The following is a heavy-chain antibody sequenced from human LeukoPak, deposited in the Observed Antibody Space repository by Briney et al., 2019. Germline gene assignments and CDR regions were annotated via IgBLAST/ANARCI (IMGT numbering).Heavy chain of an antibody. Sequence: ASVEVSCKASGYTFIGYYMHWVRQAPGQGLEWMGWINPNSGGTNYAQKFQGRVTMTRDTSISTAYMELSRLRSDDTAVYYCARDRDIAVAGIDYWGQGTLVTVSS. CDR1: GYTFIGYY. V-gene: IGHV1-2*02. CDR2: INPNSGGT. CDR3: ARDRDIAVAGIDY. D-gene: IGHD6-19*01. J-gene: IGHJ4*02.